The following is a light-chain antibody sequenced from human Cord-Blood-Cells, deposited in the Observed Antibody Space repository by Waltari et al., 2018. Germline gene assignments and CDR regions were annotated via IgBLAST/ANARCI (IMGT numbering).Light chain of an antibody. V-gene: IGLV2-23*01. CDR2: EGS. CDR3: CSYAGSSTWV. CDR1: SSDVGSYNL. J-gene: IGLJ3*02. Sequence: QSALTQPASVSGSPGQSITISCTGTSSDVGSYNLVSWYQQHPGKAPKLMIYEGSKRPSGVSNRFSVSKSGNMASLTISGLQAEDEADYYCCSYAGSSTWVFGGGTKLTVL.